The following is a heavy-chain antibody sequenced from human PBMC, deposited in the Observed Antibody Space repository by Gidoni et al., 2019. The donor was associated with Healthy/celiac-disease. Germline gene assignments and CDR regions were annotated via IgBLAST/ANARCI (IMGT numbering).Heavy chain of an antibody. D-gene: IGHD3-3*01. CDR2: IRAYKGNT. J-gene: IGHJ6*02. Sequence: QVQLVQSGAEVKKPGASVKVSCKASGYTFTSYGISWVRQAPGQGLEWKGWIRAYKGNTNYAQKLQGRVTMTTDTSTSKAYMELRSLRSDDTAVYYCARVTIFGVVDPPYYYYGMDVWGQGTTVTVSS. V-gene: IGHV1-18*01. CDR1: GYTFTSYG. CDR3: ARVTIFGVVDPPYYYYGMDV.